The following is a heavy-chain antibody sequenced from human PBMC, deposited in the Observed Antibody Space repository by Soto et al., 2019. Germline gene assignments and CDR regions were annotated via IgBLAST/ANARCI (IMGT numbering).Heavy chain of an antibody. CDR2: VHHSWGT. D-gene: IGHD3-10*01. V-gene: IGHV4-59*08. CDR3: ARQGFGPLHGLVDV. CDR1: GGSISSYY. J-gene: IGHJ6*02. Sequence: QVQLQESGPGLVKPSETLSLSCTVSGGSISSYYWSWFRQSPGKRMEWIGYVHHSWGTSYNPSLQSRVAISLHTSKSQFSLKVTSVPATDTAVYYCARQGFGPLHGLVDVWGQGTTVTVSS.